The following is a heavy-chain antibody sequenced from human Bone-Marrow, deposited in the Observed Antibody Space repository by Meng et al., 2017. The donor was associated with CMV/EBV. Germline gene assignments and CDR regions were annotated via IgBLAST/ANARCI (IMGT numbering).Heavy chain of an antibody. CDR1: GGSISSYY. CDR3: ARDTKYQGLFDI. CDR2: IYYSRRT. D-gene: IGHD2-2*01. V-gene: IGHV4-59*01. J-gene: IGHJ3*02. Sequence: SETLSLTCTVSGGSISSYYWNWIRQPPGKGLEWIGYIYYSRRTNYNPSLKSRVTISADMSKNQFSLKLSSVTAADTAAYYCARDTKYQGLFDIWGQGTRVTVSS.